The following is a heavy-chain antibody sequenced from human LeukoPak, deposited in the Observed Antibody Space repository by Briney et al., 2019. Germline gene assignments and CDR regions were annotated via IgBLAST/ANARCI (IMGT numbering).Heavy chain of an antibody. D-gene: IGHD3-22*01. Sequence: SETLSLTCTVSGGSISSYYWSWIRQPPGKGLEWIGNIYYSGSTNYNPSLKSRVTISVDTSKNQFSLKLSSVTAADTAVYYCARAPYYYDSSGYPHAAYFDYWGQGTLVTVSS. CDR1: GGSISSYY. V-gene: IGHV4-59*01. CDR3: ARAPYYYDSSGYPHAAYFDY. J-gene: IGHJ4*02. CDR2: IYYSGST.